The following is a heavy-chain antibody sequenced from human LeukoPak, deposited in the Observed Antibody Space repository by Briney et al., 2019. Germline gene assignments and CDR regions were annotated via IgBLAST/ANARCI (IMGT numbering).Heavy chain of an antibody. Sequence: GGSLRLSCAASGFTFSDHYMDWVRQAPGKGLEWVGRTRNKANSYTTEYAASVKGRFTISRDNAKNSLYLQMNSLRAEDTAVYYCARVLAVRGLDWFDPWGQGTLVTVSS. CDR1: GFTFSDHY. CDR3: ARVLAVRGLDWFDP. V-gene: IGHV3-72*01. J-gene: IGHJ5*02. D-gene: IGHD3-10*01. CDR2: TRNKANSYTT.